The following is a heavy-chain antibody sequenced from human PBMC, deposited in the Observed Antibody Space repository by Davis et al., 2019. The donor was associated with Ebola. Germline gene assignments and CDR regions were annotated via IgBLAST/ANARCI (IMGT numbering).Heavy chain of an antibody. Sequence: ASVKVSCKASGYTFTSYGISWVRPASAQGLDWMGWISPYNGNTNYAQKLQGRVTMTTDTSTSTAYMELRSLRSDDTAVYYCARVLWATLAGWFDPWGQGTLVTVSA. CDR3: ARVLWATLAGWFDP. V-gene: IGHV1-18*01. J-gene: IGHJ5*02. CDR2: ISPYNGNT. CDR1: GYTFTSYG. D-gene: IGHD2-21*01.